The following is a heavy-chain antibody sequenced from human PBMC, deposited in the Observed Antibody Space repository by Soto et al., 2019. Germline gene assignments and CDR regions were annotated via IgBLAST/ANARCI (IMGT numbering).Heavy chain of an antibody. CDR3: ARGGRYNWFDP. Sequence: SETLSLTCTVSGGSISSYYWSWIRQPPGKGLEWIGYIYYSGSTNYNPSLKSRVTISVDTSKNQFSLKLSPVTAADTAVYYCARGGRYNWFDPWGQGTLVTGSS. CDR2: IYYSGST. J-gene: IGHJ5*02. V-gene: IGHV4-59*01. CDR1: GGSISSYY.